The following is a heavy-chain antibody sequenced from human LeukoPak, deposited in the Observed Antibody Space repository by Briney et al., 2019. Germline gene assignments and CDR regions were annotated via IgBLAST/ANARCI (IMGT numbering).Heavy chain of an antibody. D-gene: IGHD1-26*01. J-gene: IGHJ4*02. CDR1: GIIVSTNY. CDR2: IYSGGTT. CDR3: ARGGAHYPFDY. Sequence: GGSLRLSCAASGIIVSTNYMSWVRQAPGKGLEWVSVIYSGGTTYYADSVKGRFTISRDNSKSTLYLRMHSLRAEDTAVYYCARGGAHYPFDYWGQGTLVTVSS. V-gene: IGHV3-53*01.